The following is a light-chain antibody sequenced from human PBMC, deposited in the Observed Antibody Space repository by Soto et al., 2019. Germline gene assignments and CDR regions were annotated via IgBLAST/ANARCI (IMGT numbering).Light chain of an antibody. J-gene: IGKJ1*01. CDR1: QSVTSNF. CDR3: QQYDTSPWT. CDR2: GAS. Sequence: TQSPCSLSLSPGDRATLSCRASQSVTSNFLAWYQQKPGQAPRLLISGASSRATAMPDRFSGSGSGTDFTLTISRLEPEDFAVYYCQQYDTSPWTFGQGTKVDI. V-gene: IGKV3-20*01.